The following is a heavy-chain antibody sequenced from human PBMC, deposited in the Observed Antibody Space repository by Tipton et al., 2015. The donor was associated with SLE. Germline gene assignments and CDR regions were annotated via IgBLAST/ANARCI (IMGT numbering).Heavy chain of an antibody. CDR1: GFTFSSYW. J-gene: IGHJ6*02. CDR3: AKDLDRPGDYYYYYGMDV. Sequence: SLRLSCAASGFTFSSYWMHWVRQAPGKGLVWVSRINSDGSSTSYADSVKGRFTISRDNSKNTLYLQMNSLRAEDTAVYYCAKDLDRPGDYYYYYGMDVWGQGTTVTVSS. CDR2: INSDGSST. V-gene: IGHV3-74*01.